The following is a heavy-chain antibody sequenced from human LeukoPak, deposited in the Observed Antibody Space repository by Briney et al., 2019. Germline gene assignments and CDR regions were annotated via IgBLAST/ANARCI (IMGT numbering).Heavy chain of an antibody. CDR1: RFTFSTYS. CDR3: ARDPSSGWYLKGWFDP. Sequence: GGSLRLSCAASRFTFSTYSMNWVRQAPGKGLEWVSFISTSSSYIYYADSVKGRFTISRDNAKNSLYLQMNSLRAEDTAVYYCARDPSSGWYLKGWFDPWGQGTLVTVSS. CDR2: ISTSSSYI. J-gene: IGHJ5*02. D-gene: IGHD6-19*01. V-gene: IGHV3-21*01.